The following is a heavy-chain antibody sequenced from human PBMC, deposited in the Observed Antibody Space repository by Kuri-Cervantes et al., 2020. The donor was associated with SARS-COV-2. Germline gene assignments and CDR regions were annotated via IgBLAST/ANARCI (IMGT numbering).Heavy chain of an antibody. V-gene: IGHV1-2*02. CDR2: INPNSGGT. CDR1: GYTFTGYY. Sequence: ASVKVSCKASGYTFTGYYMHWVRQAPGQGLEWMGWINPNSGGTNYAQKFQGRVTMTRDTSISTAYMELSRLRSEDTAVYYCARAGWKQQLVRGYYYYYMDVWGKGTTVTVSS. J-gene: IGHJ6*03. D-gene: IGHD6-13*01. CDR3: ARAGWKQQLVRGYYYYYMDV.